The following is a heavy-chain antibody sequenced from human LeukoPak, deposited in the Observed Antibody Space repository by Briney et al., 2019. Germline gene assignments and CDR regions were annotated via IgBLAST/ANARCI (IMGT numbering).Heavy chain of an antibody. CDR2: INQDAREI. V-gene: IGHV3-7*01. J-gene: IGHJ4*02. Sequence: GGSLRLSCAAAGFTFSRYWMNWYRQAPGKGLEWVGNINQDAREINYVDSVRGRFTVSRDNAKNSLHLQMNSLRAEDTAVYYCATDRDNSDWQKRFDSWGQGTLVTVSS. CDR1: GFTFSRYW. CDR3: ATDRDNSDWQKRFDS. D-gene: IGHD2-21*02.